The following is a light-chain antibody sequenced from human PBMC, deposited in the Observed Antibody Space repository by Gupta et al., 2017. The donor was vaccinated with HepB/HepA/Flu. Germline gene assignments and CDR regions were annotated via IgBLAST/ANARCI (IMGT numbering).Light chain of an antibody. J-gene: IGKJ1*01. CDR1: QSLLHSNGYNY. CDR2: LGS. Sequence: IVMTQSPLSLPVTPGEPASISCRSSQSLLHSNGYNYLDWYLQKPGQSPQLLIYLGSNRASGVPDRCSGSGSGTDFTLKISRVEDEDVGVYYCMQALQTPWTFGQGTKVEIK. CDR3: MQALQTPWT. V-gene: IGKV2-28*01.